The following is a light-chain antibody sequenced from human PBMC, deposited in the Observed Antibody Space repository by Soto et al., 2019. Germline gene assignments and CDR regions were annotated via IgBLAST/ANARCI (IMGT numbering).Light chain of an antibody. J-gene: IGLJ1*01. CDR3: CSYDGSGIHV. V-gene: IGLV2-11*01. CDR1: SGDVGEYEY. CDR2: EVS. Sequence: QSALTQPRSVSGSPGQSVTISCLGTSGDVGEYEYVSWFQQHPGKAPRLLIFEVSKRPSGVPDRFSGSKTGSTASLTISGVLAADEAADYCCSYDGSGIHVFESGTKVNDL.